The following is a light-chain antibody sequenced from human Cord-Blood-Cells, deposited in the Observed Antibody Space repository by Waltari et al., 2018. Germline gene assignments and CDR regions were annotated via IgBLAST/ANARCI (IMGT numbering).Light chain of an antibody. CDR1: QDISNY. CDR2: DAS. Sequence: DIQMTQSPSSLSASVGDRVTITCQASQDISNYLNWYQQKPGKAPKLLIYDASNLETGVPSRVSGSGSGTDFTFSIRSLQPEDIATYYCQQYDNLPITFGQETRLEIK. J-gene: IGKJ5*01. V-gene: IGKV1-33*01. CDR3: QQYDNLPIT.